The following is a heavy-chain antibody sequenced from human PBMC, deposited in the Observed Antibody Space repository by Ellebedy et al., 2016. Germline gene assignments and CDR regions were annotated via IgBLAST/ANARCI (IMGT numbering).Heavy chain of an antibody. CDR2: IYPGDSDT. CDR1: GYSFTSYW. Sequence: ASVKVSCKGSGYSFTSYWIGWVRQMPGKGLEWMGIIYPGDSDTRYSPSFQGQVTIPADKSISTAYLQWSSLKASDTAMYYCASLSPGQQLDHFDIWGQGTMVTVSS. CDR3: ASLSPGQQLDHFDI. J-gene: IGHJ3*02. D-gene: IGHD6-13*01. V-gene: IGHV5-51*01.